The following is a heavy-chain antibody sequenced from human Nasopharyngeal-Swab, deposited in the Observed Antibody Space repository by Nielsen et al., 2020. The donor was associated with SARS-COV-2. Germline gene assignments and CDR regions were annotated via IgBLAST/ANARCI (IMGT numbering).Heavy chain of an antibody. J-gene: IGHJ6*02. CDR2: IKQDGSEK. CDR1: GFTFSTYW. CDR3: AGNRNNWYVDYHYYGMDV. D-gene: IGHD1-20*01. Sequence: GGSLRLSCAASGFTFSTYWMSWVRQAPGKGLEWVANIKQDGSEKYYVDSVKGRFTISRDNAKNSLYLQMNSLRAEDTAVYYCAGNRNNWYVDYHYYGMDVWGQGTTVTVSS. V-gene: IGHV3-7*01.